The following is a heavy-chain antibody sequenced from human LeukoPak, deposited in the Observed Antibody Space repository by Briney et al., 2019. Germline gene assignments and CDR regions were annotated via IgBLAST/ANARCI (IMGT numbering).Heavy chain of an antibody. D-gene: IGHD3-3*02. Sequence: GGSLRLSCAASGFTFSSYAMSWVRRAPGKGLEWVSAISGSGGSTYYADSVKGRFTISRDNSKNTLYLQMNSLRAEDTAVYYCAKSISRPYYMDVWGKGTTVTVSS. CDR3: AKSISRPYYMDV. V-gene: IGHV3-23*01. CDR2: ISGSGGST. CDR1: GFTFSSYA. J-gene: IGHJ6*03.